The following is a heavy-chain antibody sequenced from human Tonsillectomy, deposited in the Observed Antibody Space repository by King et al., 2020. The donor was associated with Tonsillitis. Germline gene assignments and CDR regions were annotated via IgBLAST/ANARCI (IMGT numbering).Heavy chain of an antibody. CDR3: ARKGWSDVGVDY. Sequence: QLQESGPGLVKPSETLSLTCTVSGGSISSSSYFWGWIRQPPGKGLEWIGSIYYSGSTYYNPSLKSRVTISVDTSKNQFSLKLSSVTAADTAVYYCARKGWSDVGVDYWGQGTLVTVSS. CDR2: IYYSGST. V-gene: IGHV4-39*01. D-gene: IGHD6-19*01. J-gene: IGHJ4*02. CDR1: GGSISSSSYF.